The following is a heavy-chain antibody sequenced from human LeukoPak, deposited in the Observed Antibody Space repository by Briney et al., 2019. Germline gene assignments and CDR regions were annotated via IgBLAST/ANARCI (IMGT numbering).Heavy chain of an antibody. D-gene: IGHD3-22*01. J-gene: IGHJ6*02. CDR1: GYTFTSYG. CDR2: ISAYNGNT. CDR3: ARGIKTYHYDSREDV. Sequence: RASVKVSCKASGYTFTSYGISWVRQAPGQGLEWMGWISAYNGNTNYAQKLQGRVTMTTDTSTSTAYMELRSLRSDDTAVYYCARGIKTYHYDSREDVWGQGTTVTVPS. V-gene: IGHV1-18*01.